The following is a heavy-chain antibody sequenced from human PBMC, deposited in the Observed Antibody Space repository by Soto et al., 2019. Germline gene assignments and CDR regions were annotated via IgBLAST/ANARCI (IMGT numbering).Heavy chain of an antibody. CDR2: VYHNGNA. V-gene: IGHV4-30-2*01. D-gene: IGHD3-10*01. Sequence: SETLSLTCTVSGVSITTPGYSWSWIRQPPGKAPEGIGYVYHNGNAYPKPSLKIRVTISLDGDKNQFSLKMHSVTAADKGISYCDATHYYYYGLDVWGQGTPVTVSS. CDR1: GVSITTPGYS. J-gene: IGHJ6*02. CDR3: DATHYYYYGLDV.